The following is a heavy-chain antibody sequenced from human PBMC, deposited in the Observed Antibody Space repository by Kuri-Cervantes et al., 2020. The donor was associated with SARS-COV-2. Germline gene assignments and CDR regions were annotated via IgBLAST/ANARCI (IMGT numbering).Heavy chain of an antibody. CDR2: ISYDGSNK. V-gene: IGHV3-30*04. D-gene: IGHD7-27*01. CDR3: ARDGDDPTGERAFDI. CDR1: GFTFSSYA. Sequence: GESLKISCAASGFTFSSYAMHWVRQAPGKELEWVAVISYDGSNKYYADSVKGRFTISRDNSKNTLYLQMNSLRAEDTAVYYCARDGDDPTGERAFDIWGQGTMVTVSS. J-gene: IGHJ3*02.